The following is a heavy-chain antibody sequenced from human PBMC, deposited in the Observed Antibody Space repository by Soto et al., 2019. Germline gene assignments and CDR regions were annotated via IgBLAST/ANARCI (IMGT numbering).Heavy chain of an antibody. CDR2: IYYSGST. V-gene: IGHV4-39*01. D-gene: IGHD3-16*02. J-gene: IGHJ2*01. CDR1: GGSISSSSYY. CDR3: ARARNYVYIWGSHRSKRNHLYFDP. Sequence: TSETLSLSCTVSGGSISSSSYYWGWIRQPPGKGLEWIGSIYYSGSTYYNPSLKSRVTISVDTSKNQFSLKLSSVTAADTAVYYCARARNYVYIWGSHRSKRNHLYFDPLVR.